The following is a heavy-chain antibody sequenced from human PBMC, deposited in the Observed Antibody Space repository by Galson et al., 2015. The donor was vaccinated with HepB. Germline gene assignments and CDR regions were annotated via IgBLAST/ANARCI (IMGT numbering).Heavy chain of an antibody. D-gene: IGHD1-26*01. CDR2: IYYTGGT. CDR3: ARRWWSGNYVWFDP. CDR1: GGSISGYY. Sequence: ETLSLTCTVSGGSISGYYWSWIRQPPGKGLEWIGYIYYTGGTNYSPSLKSRVTISVDTSKKQFSLKLSSVTAADTAVYYCARRWWSGNYVWFDPWGQGTLVTVSS. J-gene: IGHJ5*02. V-gene: IGHV4-59*01.